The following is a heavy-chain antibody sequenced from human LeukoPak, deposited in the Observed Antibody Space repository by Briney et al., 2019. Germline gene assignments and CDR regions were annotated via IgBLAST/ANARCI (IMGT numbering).Heavy chain of an antibody. Sequence: GGSLRLSCAASGFIFSNYPMNWVRQAPGKGLEWVAVISADGNNEHYADSAKGRFTLSRDNAKSTAYLQMNSLRSEDTAVYYCARNDPDSSEDWGQGTLVTVSS. CDR3: ARNDPDSSED. V-gene: IGHV3-30-3*01. CDR1: GFIFSNYP. D-gene: IGHD3-22*01. CDR2: ISADGNNE. J-gene: IGHJ4*02.